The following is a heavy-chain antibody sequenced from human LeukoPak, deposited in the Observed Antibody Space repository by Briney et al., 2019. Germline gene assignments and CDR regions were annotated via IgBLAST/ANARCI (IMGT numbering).Heavy chain of an antibody. CDR3: ARHNGPWEAAAGQGVAFDI. CDR2: IYPGDSDT. Sequence: GESLKISCKGSGYSFTGYWIGWVRQMPGKGLEWMGIIYPGDSDTRYSPSFQGQVTISADKSISTAYLQWSSLKASDTAMYYCARHNGPWEAAAGQGVAFDIWGQGTMVTVSS. CDR1: GYSFTGYW. V-gene: IGHV5-51*01. D-gene: IGHD6-13*01. J-gene: IGHJ3*02.